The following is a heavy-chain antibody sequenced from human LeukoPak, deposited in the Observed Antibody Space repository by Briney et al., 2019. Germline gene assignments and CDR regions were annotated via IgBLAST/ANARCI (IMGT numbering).Heavy chain of an antibody. CDR2: INWNGGSI. Sequence: VGSLRLSCAASGFTFGDYGMTWVRQAPGKGLELVSGINWNGGSIAYADSVKGRFTVSRDNAKNSLYLQMNSLRAEDTAFYHCARRSNRYSYGSNFDYWGRGTLVTVSS. CDR3: ARRSNRYSYGSNFDY. CDR1: GFTFGDYG. V-gene: IGHV3-20*01. J-gene: IGHJ4*02. D-gene: IGHD5-18*01.